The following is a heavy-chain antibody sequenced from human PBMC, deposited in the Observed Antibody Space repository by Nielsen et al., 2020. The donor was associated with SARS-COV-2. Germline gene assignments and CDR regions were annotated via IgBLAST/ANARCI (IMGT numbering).Heavy chain of an antibody. Sequence: KVSCKGSGYSFTSYWIGWVRQMPGKGLEWMGIIYPGDSDTRYSPSFQGQVTISADKSITTAYLQWSSLKDSDTAMYYCALSSGRQDLWFDPWGQGTLVTVSS. J-gene: IGHJ5*02. CDR2: IYPGDSDT. V-gene: IGHV5-51*01. CDR1: GYSFTSYW. D-gene: IGHD6-19*01. CDR3: ALSSGRQDLWFDP.